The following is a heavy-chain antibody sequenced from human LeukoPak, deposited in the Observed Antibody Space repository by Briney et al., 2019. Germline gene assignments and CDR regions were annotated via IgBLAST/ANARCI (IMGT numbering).Heavy chain of an antibody. CDR3: ARAGRYGGALGY. V-gene: IGHV4-59*01. Sequence: SETLSLTCTVSGGSINSYYWSWIRQPPGKGLEWIGYIYSSGSTNYNPSLKSRVTISVDTSKNQFSLKLSSVTAADTAVYYCARAGRYGGALGYWGQGTLVTVSP. D-gene: IGHD4-23*01. CDR2: IYSSGST. J-gene: IGHJ4*02. CDR1: GGSINSYY.